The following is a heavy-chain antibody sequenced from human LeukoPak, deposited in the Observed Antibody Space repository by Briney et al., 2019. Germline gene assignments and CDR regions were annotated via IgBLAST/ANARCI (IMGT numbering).Heavy chain of an antibody. CDR3: ARAVQTIFGVVTGFDP. Sequence: SETLSLTCTVSGGSISSYYWSWLRQPPGKGLEGIGYIYYSGSPNYNPSLKSRVTISVDTSKNQFSLKLSSVTAADTAVYYCARAVQTIFGVVTGFDPWGQGTLVTVSS. J-gene: IGHJ5*02. CDR1: GGSISSYY. D-gene: IGHD3-3*01. CDR2: IYYSGSP. V-gene: IGHV4-59*01.